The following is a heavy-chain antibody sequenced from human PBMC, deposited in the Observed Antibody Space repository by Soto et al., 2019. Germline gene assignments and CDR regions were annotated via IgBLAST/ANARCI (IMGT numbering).Heavy chain of an antibody. CDR3: ARDKGGNSGEFDY. J-gene: IGHJ4*02. CDR1: GFTFSSYS. D-gene: IGHD2-21*02. Sequence: PVGSLRLSCAASGFTFSSYSMNWVRQAPGKGLEWVSSISSSSSYIYYADSVKGRFTISRDNAKNSLYLQMNSLRAEDTAVYYCARDKGGNSGEFDYWGQGTLVTVSS. CDR2: ISSSSSYI. V-gene: IGHV3-21*01.